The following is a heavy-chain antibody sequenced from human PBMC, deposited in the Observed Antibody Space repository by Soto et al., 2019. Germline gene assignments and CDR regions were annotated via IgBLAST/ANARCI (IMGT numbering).Heavy chain of an antibody. D-gene: IGHD4-17*01. CDR2: ISGSGGST. V-gene: IGHV3-23*01. Sequence: VGSLRLSCAASGFTFSSYAMSWVRQAPGKGLEWVSAISGSGGSTYYADSVKGRFTISRDNSKNTLCLQMNSLRAEDTAVYYCAKGTGTTVTTEWVFDYWGQGTLSTVSS. CDR1: GFTFSSYA. J-gene: IGHJ4*02. CDR3: AKGTGTTVTTEWVFDY.